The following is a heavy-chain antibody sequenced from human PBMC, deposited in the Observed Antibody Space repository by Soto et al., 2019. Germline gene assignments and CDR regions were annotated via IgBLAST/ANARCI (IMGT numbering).Heavy chain of an antibody. CDR1: GFTFSSYW. D-gene: IGHD2-15*01. J-gene: IGHJ5*02. Sequence: PGGSLRLSCAASGFTFSSYWMHWVRQAPGKGLVWVSRINSDGSSTTYADSVKGRFTISRDNAKSTLYLQMNSLRAEDTAVYYCSSSPRTPVAPWGQGTLVTVSS. CDR3: SSSPRTPVAP. V-gene: IGHV3-74*01. CDR2: INSDGSST.